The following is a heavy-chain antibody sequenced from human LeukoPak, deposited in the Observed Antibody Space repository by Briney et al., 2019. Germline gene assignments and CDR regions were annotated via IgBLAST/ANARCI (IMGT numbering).Heavy chain of an antibody. V-gene: IGHV3-23*01. CDR3: AKVTDFWSGYSVIGYFQH. CDR1: GFTFSSYA. J-gene: IGHJ1*01. CDR2: ISGSGGST. Sequence: PGGSLRLSCAASGFTFSSYAMSWVRQAPGKGLEWVSAISGSGGSTYYADSVKGRFTISRDNSKNTLYLQMNSLRAEDTAVYYCAKVTDFWSGYSVIGYFQHWGQGTLVTVSS. D-gene: IGHD3-3*01.